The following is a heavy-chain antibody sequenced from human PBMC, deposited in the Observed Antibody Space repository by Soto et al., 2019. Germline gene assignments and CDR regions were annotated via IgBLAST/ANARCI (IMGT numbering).Heavy chain of an antibody. CDR1: GGSLSGDY. Sequence: SETLCLTCTVSGGSLSGDYWSWIRQPPGKGLEWIGYMYNTGSTVYNPSFESRVTISVDTSKNQFSLKLNSVTAADTAVYYCARDLWGYCGTDCYPLDVWGQGTTVT. D-gene: IGHD2-21*02. CDR2: MYNTGST. CDR3: ARDLWGYCGTDCYPLDV. V-gene: IGHV4-59*01. J-gene: IGHJ6*02.